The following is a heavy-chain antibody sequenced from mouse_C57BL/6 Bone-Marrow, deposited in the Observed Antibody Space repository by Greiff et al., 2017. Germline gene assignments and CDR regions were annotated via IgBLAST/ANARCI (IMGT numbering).Heavy chain of an antibody. CDR2: IDPSDSYT. D-gene: IGHD3-2*02. Sequence: QVQLQQPGAELVRPGTSVKLSCKASGYTFTSYWMHWVKQRPGQGLEWIGVIDPSDSYTNYNQKFKGKATLTVDTSSSTAYMQLSSLTSEDSAVYYCAREGQLRRRVDYWGQGTTLTVSS. CDR3: AREGQLRRRVDY. J-gene: IGHJ2*01. V-gene: IGHV1-59*01. CDR1: GYTFTSYW.